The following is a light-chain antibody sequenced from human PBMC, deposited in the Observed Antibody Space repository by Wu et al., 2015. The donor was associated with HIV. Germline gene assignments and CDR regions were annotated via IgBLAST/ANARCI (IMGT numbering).Light chain of an antibody. CDR1: QTLSSTY. CDR3: QQYGTLTRT. V-gene: IGKV3-20*01. Sequence: IVLTQSPGPLSLSPGERATLSCRASQTLSSTYLAWYQQRRGQSPRLLIYDTSTRATGIPDRFSASGSGTDFTLTIDRLEPEDFAVYYCQQYGTLTRTFGQGTKVEI. J-gene: IGKJ1*01. CDR2: DTS.